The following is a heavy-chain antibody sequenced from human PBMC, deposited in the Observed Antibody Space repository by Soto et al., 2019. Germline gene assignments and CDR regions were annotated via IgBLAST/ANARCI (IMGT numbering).Heavy chain of an antibody. V-gene: IGHV1-18*01. J-gene: IGHJ6*02. CDR3: VTVDNYVTPTPQDV. CDR1: GYIFVNYG. CDR2: ISPYTGNT. Sequence: QVQLVQSGDEVKKPGASVKVSCKASGYIFVNYGIAWVRQAPRQGLEWMGWISPYTGNTHSASKVQGRLTMTTDTPTSTAYVDLGSLTSDDTAVYYCVTVDNYVTPTPQDVWGQGTTGTVSS. D-gene: IGHD3-16*01.